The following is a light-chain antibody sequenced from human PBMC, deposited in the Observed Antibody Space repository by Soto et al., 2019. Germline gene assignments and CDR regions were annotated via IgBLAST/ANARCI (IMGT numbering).Light chain of an antibody. CDR2: GAT. V-gene: IGKV3-15*01. CDR1: QSISNN. J-gene: IGKJ4*01. Sequence: ETVMTQSPATLSVSPGERATLSCRAGQSISNNLAWYQQNPGQPLRLLIYGATTRATGIPSRFSGSGSGTECTLNISSLQSEDFAVYYCQQYNNWPLTFGGGTKVDIK. CDR3: QQYNNWPLT.